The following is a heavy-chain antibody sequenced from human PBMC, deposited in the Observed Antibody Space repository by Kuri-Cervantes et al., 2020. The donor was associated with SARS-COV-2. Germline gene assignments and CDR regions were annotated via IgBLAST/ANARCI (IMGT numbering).Heavy chain of an antibody. D-gene: IGHD2-21*01. CDR1: GGSVSDNY. CDR3: ARAVVGSVSFDH. Sequence: SETLSLTCAVSGGSVSDNYWSWIRQPPGKGLEWIGEIHPSGTTNYHPSLRGRVAISPDTSENRFSLKLSSVTAADTAVYYCARAVVGSVSFDHWGQGTLVTVSS. V-gene: IGHV4-34*01. J-gene: IGHJ5*02. CDR2: IHPSGTT.